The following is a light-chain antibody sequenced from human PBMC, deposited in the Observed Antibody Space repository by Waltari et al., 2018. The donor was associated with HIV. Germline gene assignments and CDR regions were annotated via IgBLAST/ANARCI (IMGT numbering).Light chain of an antibody. Sequence: DIVMTQSPDSLAVSLGARATVTCTSSRTVLYNRNYLAWYPQKPGQAPKVLIYWASTRAFGVPDRFSGSGSGTDFSLTISRVQADDVAIYYCQQYYTLRSTFGGGTKIEI. J-gene: IGKJ4*01. V-gene: IGKV4-1*01. CDR1: RTVLYNRNY. CDR2: WAS. CDR3: QQYYTLRST.